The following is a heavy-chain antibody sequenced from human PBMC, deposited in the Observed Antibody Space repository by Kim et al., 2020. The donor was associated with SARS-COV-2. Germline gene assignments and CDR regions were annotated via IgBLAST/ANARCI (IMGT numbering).Heavy chain of an antibody. CDR1: GGSFSGYH. CDR3: ARGRAGVVPSPILGLGPYYDYYAMDV. V-gene: IGHV4-34*01. J-gene: IGHJ6*02. CDR2: INHSCGT. D-gene: IGHD3-3*01. Sequence: SETLSLTCAAFGGSFSGYHWTWIRQSPGKGLEWIGEINHSCGTKCNPSLKSRLTITLDTSKNQFSLKLGSVSAADTAVYYCARGRAGVVPSPILGLGPYYDYYAMDVWGQGTTITVSS.